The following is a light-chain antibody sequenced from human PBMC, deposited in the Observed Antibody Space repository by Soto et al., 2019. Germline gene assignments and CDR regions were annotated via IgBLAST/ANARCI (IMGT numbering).Light chain of an antibody. CDR1: SSDVGGFNY. J-gene: IGLJ1*01. CDR3: SSYTTSSSYV. V-gene: IGLV2-14*01. CDR2: DVY. Sequence: QSVLTQPASVSGSPGQSITISCTGNSSDVGGFNYVSWYQQHPGKAPKLLIFDVYSRPSGISNRFSGSKSGNTASLTISGLQAEDEADYYCSSYTTSSSYVFGAGTKVTVL.